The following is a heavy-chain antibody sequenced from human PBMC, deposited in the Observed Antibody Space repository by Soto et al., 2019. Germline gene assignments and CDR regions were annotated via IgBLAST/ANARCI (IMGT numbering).Heavy chain of an antibody. Sequence: EVQLLESVGGLEQPGGSLRLSCAASGFTFSNYAMSWVRQAPGKGLEWVSTFTRSGNTYYADSVKGRFTISRDNSKNTLYLQMDSLRAEDTAVYYCAREFAPGSPNYDYWGLGTLVTVSS. CDR2: FTRSGNT. CDR1: GFTFSNYA. J-gene: IGHJ4*02. V-gene: IGHV3-23*01. D-gene: IGHD3-10*01. CDR3: AREFAPGSPNYDY.